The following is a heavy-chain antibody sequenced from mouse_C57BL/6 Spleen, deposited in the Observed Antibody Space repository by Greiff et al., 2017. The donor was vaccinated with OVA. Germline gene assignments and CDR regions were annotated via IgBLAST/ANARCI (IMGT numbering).Heavy chain of an antibody. Sequence: VQLVESGPELVKPGASVKISCKASGYAFSSSWMNWVKQRPGKGLEWIGRIYPGDGDTNYNGKFKGKATLTADKSSSTAYMQLSSLTSEDSAVYFCARWSSDYAMGYWGQGTSVTVSS. J-gene: IGHJ4*01. CDR2: IYPGDGDT. CDR3: ARWSSDYAMGY. CDR1: GYAFSSSW. D-gene: IGHD1-1*01. V-gene: IGHV1-82*01.